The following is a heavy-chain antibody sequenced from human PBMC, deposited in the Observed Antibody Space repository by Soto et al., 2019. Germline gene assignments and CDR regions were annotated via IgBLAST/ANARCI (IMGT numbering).Heavy chain of an antibody. CDR2: LYYSGST. CDR1: GGSVSSSNYY. J-gene: IGHJ4*01. CDR3: ATTRGYSYGLIDN. Sequence: SETLSLTCTVSGGSVSSSNYYWGWIRQPPGKGLEWIGSLYYSGSTYYNSSLKSRVTISVDTSTNQFSLKLTSLTAADTAVYCRATTRGYSYGLIDNWGQGALVTVSS. V-gene: IGHV4-39*01. D-gene: IGHD5-18*01.